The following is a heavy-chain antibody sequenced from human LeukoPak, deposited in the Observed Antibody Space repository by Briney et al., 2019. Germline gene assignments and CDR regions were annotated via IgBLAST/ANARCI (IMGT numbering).Heavy chain of an antibody. D-gene: IGHD3-16*01. CDR2: FYYNGVT. Sequence: SETLSLTCTVSGGSISSSDYLWAWVRQPPGKGLEWIGDFYYNGVTSYDPSLKSRVTISVDTSKNQFSLNLISVTAADTSVYHCVRRNYVSGRIDPWGQGTLVTVSS. CDR3: VRRNYVSGRIDP. J-gene: IGHJ5*02. CDR1: GGSISSSDYL. V-gene: IGHV4-39*01.